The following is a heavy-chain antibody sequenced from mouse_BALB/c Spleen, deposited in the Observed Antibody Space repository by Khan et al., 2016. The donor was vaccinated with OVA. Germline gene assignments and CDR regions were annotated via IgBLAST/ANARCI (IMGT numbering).Heavy chain of an antibody. CDR1: GFTFSSYS. V-gene: IGHV5-6*02. J-gene: IGHJ3*01. CDR3: ASHLTGSFAY. D-gene: IGHD4-1*01. Sequence: EVKLEESGGDLVKPGGSLKLSCAASGFTFSSYSMSWVRQTPDKRLEWVATISSGGDYTYYPDSVKGRFTISRDNATNTLYLQMSSLKSEDTAMYYCASHLTGSFAYWGQGTLVTVSA. CDR2: ISSGGDYT.